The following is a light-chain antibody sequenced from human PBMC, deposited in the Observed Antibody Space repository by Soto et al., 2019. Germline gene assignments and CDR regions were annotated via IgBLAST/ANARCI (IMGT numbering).Light chain of an antibody. J-gene: IGLJ1*01. CDR1: SSDVGGYHY. CDR3: SSYTSSSTPYV. Sequence: QSVLTQPASVSGSPGQSITISCTGTSSDVGGYHYVSWYQQHPGKAPKLMIYDVSNRPSGVSNRFSGSKSGNTASLTISGLQAEDEADYYCSSYTSSSTPYVFGTGTKLTVL. V-gene: IGLV2-14*01. CDR2: DVS.